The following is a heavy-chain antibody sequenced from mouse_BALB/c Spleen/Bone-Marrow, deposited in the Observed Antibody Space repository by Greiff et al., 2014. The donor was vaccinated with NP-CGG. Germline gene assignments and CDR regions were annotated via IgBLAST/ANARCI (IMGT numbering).Heavy chain of an antibody. CDR3: TRGRTWDFDY. CDR2: INPNNGGT. D-gene: IGHD4-1*01. V-gene: IGHV1S81*02. J-gene: IGHJ2*01. CDR1: GYTFTTYY. Sequence: QVQLKESGAELVKPGTSVKLSCKASGYTFTTYYMYWVKQRPGQGLEWIGEINPNNGGTNFKEKFKSKATLTADKSSSTAYMQLSSLTSEDSAVYYCTRGRTWDFDYWGQGTTLTVSS.